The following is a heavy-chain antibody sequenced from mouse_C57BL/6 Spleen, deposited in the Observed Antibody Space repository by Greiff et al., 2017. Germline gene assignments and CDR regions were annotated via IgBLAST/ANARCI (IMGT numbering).Heavy chain of an antibody. CDR3: ARGDYYGSSLDY. CDR1: GYSITSGYD. J-gene: IGHJ2*01. D-gene: IGHD1-1*01. CDR2: ISYSGST. V-gene: IGHV3-1*01. Sequence: EVQLQESGPGMVKPSQSLSLTCTVTGYSITSGYDWHWIRHFPGNKLEWMGYISYSGSTNYNPSLKSRISITHDTSKNHFFLKLNSVTTEDTATYYCARGDYYGSSLDYWGQGTTLTVSS.